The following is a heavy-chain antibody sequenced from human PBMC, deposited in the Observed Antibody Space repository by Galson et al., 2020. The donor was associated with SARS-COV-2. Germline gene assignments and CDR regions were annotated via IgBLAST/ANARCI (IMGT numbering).Heavy chain of an antibody. CDR2: INTNTGNP. CDR3: AREGGGWQGSDYYFVVDV. CDR1: GYTFTRYA. J-gene: IGHJ6*02. Sequence: ASVPVSCQASGYTFTRYAMHWVRQAPGQGLEWMGWINTNTGNPTYAHGFTGRFVFSLDTSVSTAYLQISSLKVEDTAVYYCAREGGGWQGSDYYFVVDVGGQGATVIVSS. D-gene: IGHD3-16*01. V-gene: IGHV7-4-1*02.